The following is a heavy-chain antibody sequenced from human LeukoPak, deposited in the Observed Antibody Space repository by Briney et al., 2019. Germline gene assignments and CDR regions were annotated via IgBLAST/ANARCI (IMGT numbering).Heavy chain of an antibody. Sequence: SETLSLTCAVSGGSITSSTFYWGWVRQPPGKGLEWIVTIHYSGSTYYNPSLKSRVTMSVDTSKNQFSLRLSSVTAADTAVYYCARLPREVGTSWWFDPWGQGTLVTVSS. CDR1: GGSITSSTFY. J-gene: IGHJ5*02. V-gene: IGHV4-39*01. CDR3: ARLPREVGTSWWFDP. CDR2: IHYSGST. D-gene: IGHD6-13*01.